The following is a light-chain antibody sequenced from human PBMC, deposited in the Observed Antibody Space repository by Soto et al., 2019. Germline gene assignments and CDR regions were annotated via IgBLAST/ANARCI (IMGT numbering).Light chain of an antibody. CDR3: RQYHSRSA. J-gene: IGKJ1*01. CDR1: QGVSAS. Sequence: EIVLTQSPATLSVSTGERATLTCRTSQGVSASLACYQHKPGQAPRLLIYGASTRATGIPARFSGSGSGTEFTLTIRSLQYEDSAVYYCRQYHSRSAFGQGTKVDI. CDR2: GAS. V-gene: IGKV3-15*01.